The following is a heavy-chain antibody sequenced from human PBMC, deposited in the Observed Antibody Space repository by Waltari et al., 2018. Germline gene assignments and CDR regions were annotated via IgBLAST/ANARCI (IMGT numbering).Heavy chain of an antibody. V-gene: IGHV4-34*01. D-gene: IGHD4-17*01. CDR1: GGSFSGYY. Sequence: QVQLQQWGAGLLKPSETLSLTSAVYGGSFSGYYWSWIRQPPGKGLEWIGEINHSGSTNYNPSLKSRVTISVDTSKNQFSLKLSSVTAADTAVYYCARGNYGDYDYWGQGTLVTVSS. J-gene: IGHJ4*02. CDR2: INHSGST. CDR3: ARGNYGDYDY.